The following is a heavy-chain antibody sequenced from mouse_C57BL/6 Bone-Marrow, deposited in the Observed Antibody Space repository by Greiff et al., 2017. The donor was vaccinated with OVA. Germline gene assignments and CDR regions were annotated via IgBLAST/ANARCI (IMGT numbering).Heavy chain of an antibody. CDR1: GYTFTSYW. V-gene: IGHV1-55*01. D-gene: IGHD1-1*01. CDR2: IYPGSGST. CDR3: ARGNYYGSSFDY. Sequence: QVQLQQPGAELVKPGASVKMSCKASGYTFTSYWITWVKQRPGQGLEWIGDIYPGSGSTNYNEKFKSKATLTVDTSSSTAYMQLSSLTSEDSAVYYCARGNYYGSSFDYWGQGTTLTVSS. J-gene: IGHJ2*01.